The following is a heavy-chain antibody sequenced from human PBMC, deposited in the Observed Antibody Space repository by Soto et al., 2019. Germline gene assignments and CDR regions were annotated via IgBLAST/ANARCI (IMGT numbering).Heavy chain of an antibody. CDR2: IIPILGIA. J-gene: IGHJ4*02. CDR1: GGTFSSYT. D-gene: IGHD2-21*01. V-gene: IGHV1-69*02. CDR3: ASWCGGDFYSRDYFDY. Sequence: QVQLVQSGAEVKKPGSSVKVSCKASGGTFSSYTISWVRQAPGQGLEWMGRIIPILGIANYAQKFQGRVTITADKSTSTAYMELRSLRSEDTGVYYCASWCGGDFYSRDYFDYWGQGTLVTVSS.